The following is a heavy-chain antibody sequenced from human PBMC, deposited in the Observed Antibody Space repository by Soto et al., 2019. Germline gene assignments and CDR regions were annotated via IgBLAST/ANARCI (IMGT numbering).Heavy chain of an antibody. Sequence: LRLSCAASGFTFSSYAMSWVRQAPGKGLEWVSAISGSGGSTYYADSVKGRFTISRDNSKNTLYLQMNSLRAEDTAVYYCAKDLTGPPPLLIFGVVIRPYGMDVWGQGTTVTVSS. CDR3: AKDLTGPPPLLIFGVVIRPYGMDV. D-gene: IGHD3-3*01. CDR1: GFTFSSYA. CDR2: ISGSGGST. V-gene: IGHV3-23*01. J-gene: IGHJ6*02.